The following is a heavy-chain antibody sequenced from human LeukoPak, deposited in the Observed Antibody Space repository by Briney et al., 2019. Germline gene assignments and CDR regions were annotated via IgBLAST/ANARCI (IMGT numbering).Heavy chain of an antibody. CDR2: ISSSGSTI. V-gene: IGHV3-48*04. J-gene: IGHJ4*02. CDR1: GFTFSYYT. Sequence: PGGSLRLSCAASGFTFSYYTLNWVRQAPGKGLEWVSYISSSGSTIYYADSVKGRFTISRDNAKNSLYLQMNSLRAEDTAVYYCARGRLLGDYFDYWGQGTLVTVSS. D-gene: IGHD3-16*01. CDR3: ARGRLLGDYFDY.